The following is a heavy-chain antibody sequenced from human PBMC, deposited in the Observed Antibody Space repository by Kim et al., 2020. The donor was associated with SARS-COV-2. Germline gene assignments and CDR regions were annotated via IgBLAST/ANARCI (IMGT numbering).Heavy chain of an antibody. V-gene: IGHV3-33*06. J-gene: IGHJ1*01. Sequence: DSVKGRFTISRDNSKNTLYLQMNSLRAEDTAVYYCAKLYYDSSGWEYFQHWGQGTLVTVSS. D-gene: IGHD3-22*01. CDR3: AKLYYDSSGWEYFQH.